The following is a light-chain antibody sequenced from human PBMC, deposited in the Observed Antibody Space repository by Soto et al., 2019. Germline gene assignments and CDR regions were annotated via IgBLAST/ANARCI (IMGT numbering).Light chain of an antibody. CDR3: QQRSNLPLYT. CDR1: QTVSNS. J-gene: IGKJ2*01. Sequence: EIVLTQSPATLSLSPGERATLSCRASQTVSNSLAWYQQKPGQAPRLLMYDASNRATGIPARFSGSGSGTDFTLTISSLEPEDFAVYYCQQRSNLPLYTFDQGTKLEIK. CDR2: DAS. V-gene: IGKV3-11*01.